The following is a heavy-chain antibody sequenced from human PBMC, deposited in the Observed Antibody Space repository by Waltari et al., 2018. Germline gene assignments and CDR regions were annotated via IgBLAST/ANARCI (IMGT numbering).Heavy chain of an antibody. V-gene: IGHV3-7*01. CDR2: IKQDGSGK. Sequence: EVQLVESGGGLVQPGGSLRLSCAASGFTFSSYWMSWVRQAPGKGLEWVANIKQDGSGKYYVDSVKGRFTFSRDNAKNSLYLQMNSLRAEDTAVYYCARDLPADIVVVPAAMGDYWGQGTLVTVSS. CDR1: GFTFSSYW. D-gene: IGHD2-2*01. J-gene: IGHJ4*02. CDR3: ARDLPADIVVVPAAMGDY.